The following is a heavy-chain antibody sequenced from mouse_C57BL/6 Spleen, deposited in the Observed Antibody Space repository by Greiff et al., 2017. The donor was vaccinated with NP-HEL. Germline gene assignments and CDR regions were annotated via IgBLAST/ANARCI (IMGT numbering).Heavy chain of an antibody. Sequence: EVMLVESGEGLVKPGGSLKLSCAASGFTFSSYAMSWVRQTPEKRLEWVAYISSGGDYIYYADTVKGRFTISRDNARNTLYLQMSSLKSEDTAMYYCTRGTTVPSLPMDYWGQGTSVTVSS. D-gene: IGHD1-1*01. CDR2: ISSGGDYI. CDR1: GFTFSSYA. J-gene: IGHJ4*01. CDR3: TRGTTVPSLPMDY. V-gene: IGHV5-9-1*02.